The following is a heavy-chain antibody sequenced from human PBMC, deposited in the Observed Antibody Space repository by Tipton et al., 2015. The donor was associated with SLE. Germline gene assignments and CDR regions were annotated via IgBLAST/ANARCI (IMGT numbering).Heavy chain of an antibody. CDR2: INHSGST. CDR3: ARGITAANAFDI. CDR1: GGSFSGYY. J-gene: IGHJ3*02. Sequence: TLSLTCAVYGGSFSGYYWSWIRQPPGKGLEWIGEINHSGSTNYNPSLKGRVTISVDTSKNQFSLKLSSVTAADTAVYYCARGITAANAFDIWGQGTMVTVSS. D-gene: IGHD6-25*01. V-gene: IGHV4-34*01.